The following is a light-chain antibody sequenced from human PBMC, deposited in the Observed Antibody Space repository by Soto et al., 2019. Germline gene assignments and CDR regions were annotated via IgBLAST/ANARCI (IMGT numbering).Light chain of an antibody. J-gene: IGKJ1*01. CDR3: QQYGSSGT. CDR2: GAS. CDR1: QSVRNNY. V-gene: IGKV3-20*01. Sequence: EIVMTQSPSTLSVSPGERATRSCRASQSVRNNYLACYHQKPGQAPRLLIYGASNRATGIPDRFRGSGSGTDFTLTISRLEPEDFAVYYCQQYGSSGTFGQGTKVDI.